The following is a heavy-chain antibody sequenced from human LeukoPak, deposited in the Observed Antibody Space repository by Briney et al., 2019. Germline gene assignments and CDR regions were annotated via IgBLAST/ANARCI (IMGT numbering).Heavy chain of an antibody. J-gene: IGHJ6*03. CDR3: ARGRSDYAKYYYYYYYMDV. V-gene: IGHV4-34*01. Sequence: PAETLSLTCAVYGGSFSGYYWSWLRQPPGKGVEGIGEMNHSGSTNYNPSIKSRVTISVATPKNQFSLKLSSVTAADTAVYYCARGRSDYAKYYYYYYYMDVWGKGTTVTVSS. D-gene: IGHD5-12*01. CDR1: GGSFSGYY. CDR2: MNHSGST.